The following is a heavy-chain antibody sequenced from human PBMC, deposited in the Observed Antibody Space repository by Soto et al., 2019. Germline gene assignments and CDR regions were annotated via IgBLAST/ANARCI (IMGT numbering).Heavy chain of an antibody. CDR2: IYWDDDK. D-gene: IGHD2-8*01. CDR1: GFSLSTVAVG. CDR3: AHSVFCTDDACREKKYNRLDR. Sequence: QITLKESGPALVKPTQTLTLTCTFSGFSLSTVAVGVGWIRQPPEKALEWLALIYWDDDKRYSPSLKSRLTITKDASKNQVILTMTNLDPVDTATYFGAHSVFCTDDACREKKYNRLDRWGQGTLVTVSS. V-gene: IGHV2-5*02. J-gene: IGHJ5*02.